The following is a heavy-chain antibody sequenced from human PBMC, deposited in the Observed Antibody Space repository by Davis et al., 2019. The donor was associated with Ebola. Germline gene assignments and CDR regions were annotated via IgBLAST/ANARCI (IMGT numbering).Heavy chain of an antibody. D-gene: IGHD2-15*01. V-gene: IGHV3-30-3*01. CDR3: ARELVSCGGGTCYSGGLDY. CDR2: ISYDGSNK. Sequence: PGGSLRLSCAASGFTFSSYAMHWVRQAPGKGLEWVAVISYDGSNKYYADSVKGRFTISRHNSKITLYLQMNSLRAEDTAVYYCARELVSCGGGTCYSGGLDYWGQGTLVTVSS. CDR1: GFTFSSYA. J-gene: IGHJ4*02.